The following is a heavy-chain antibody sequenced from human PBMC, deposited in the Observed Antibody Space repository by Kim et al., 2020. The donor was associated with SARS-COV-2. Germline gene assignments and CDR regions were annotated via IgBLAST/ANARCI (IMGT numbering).Heavy chain of an antibody. CDR1: GFTFSNAW. CDR3: TTRWEWELLDY. D-gene: IGHD1-26*01. J-gene: IGHJ4*02. V-gene: IGHV3-15*01. Sequence: GGSLRLSCAASGFTFSNAWMSWVRQAPGKGLEWVGRIRSKTDGGTTDYAAPVKGRFTISRDDSKNTLYLQMNSLKTEDTAVYYCTTRWEWELLDYWGQGTLVTVSS. CDR2: IRSKTDGGTT.